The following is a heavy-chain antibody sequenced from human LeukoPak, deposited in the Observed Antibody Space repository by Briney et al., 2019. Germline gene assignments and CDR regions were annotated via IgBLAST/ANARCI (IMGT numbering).Heavy chain of an antibody. CDR1: GYTLTELS. J-gene: IGHJ4*02. D-gene: IGHD2-2*01. CDR2: FDPEDGET. CDR3: ATSRPRVVPAALDPYFDY. V-gene: IGHV1-24*01. Sequence: ASVKVSCKVSGYTLTELSMHWVRQAPGKGLEWMGGFDPEDGETIYAQKFQGRVTMTEDTSTDTAYMELSSLRSEDTAVYYCATSRPRVVPAALDPYFDYWGQGTLVTVSS.